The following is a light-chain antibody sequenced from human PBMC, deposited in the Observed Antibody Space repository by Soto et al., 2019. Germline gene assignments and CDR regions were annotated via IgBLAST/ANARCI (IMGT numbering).Light chain of an antibody. J-gene: IGLJ3*02. CDR3: CSYAGSYTLWV. CDR1: SRDVGGYNF. Sequence: QSALTQPRSVSGSPGQSVAISCTGTSRDVGGYNFVSWYQQYPGKAPKLIIYDVNKRPSGVPDRFSGSKSGNTASLTISGLQADDEADYYCCSYAGSYTLWVFGGGTKLTVL. CDR2: DVN. V-gene: IGLV2-11*01.